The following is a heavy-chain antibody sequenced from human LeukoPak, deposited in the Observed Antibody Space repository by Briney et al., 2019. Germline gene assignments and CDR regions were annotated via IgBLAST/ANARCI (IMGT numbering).Heavy chain of an antibody. Sequence: GGSLRLSCAVSGLTFSNYAMSWVRQAPGKGLEWVSAIAGSGGTTDSADSVKGRFTISRDNSKNTVYLQMNSLRAEDTALYYCAKVAGKDIIVVAAANYFDYWGQGTLVTVSS. CDR2: IAGSGGTT. D-gene: IGHD2-15*01. CDR1: GLTFSNYA. CDR3: AKVAGKDIIVVAAANYFDY. V-gene: IGHV3-23*01. J-gene: IGHJ4*02.